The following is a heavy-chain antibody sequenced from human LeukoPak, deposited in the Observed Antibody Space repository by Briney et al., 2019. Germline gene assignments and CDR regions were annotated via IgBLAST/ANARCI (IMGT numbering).Heavy chain of an antibody. Sequence: GGSLRLSCAASGFTFSDYYMSWIRQAPGKGLEWVSYISSSGSTIYYADSVKGRFTISRDNAKNSLYLQMNSLRAEDTAVYYCARVRYYYDSSGHYFDYWGQGTLVTVSS. D-gene: IGHD3-22*01. V-gene: IGHV3-11*01. CDR1: GFTFSDYY. CDR2: ISSSGSTI. J-gene: IGHJ4*02. CDR3: ARVRYYYDSSGHYFDY.